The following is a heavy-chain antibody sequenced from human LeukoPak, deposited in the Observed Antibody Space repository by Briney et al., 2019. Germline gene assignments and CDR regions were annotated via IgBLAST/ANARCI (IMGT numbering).Heavy chain of an antibody. V-gene: IGHV1-2*02. Sequence: ASVKVSCKASGYTFTGYYMHWVRQAPGQGLEWMGWINPNSGGTNYAQKFQGRVTMTRDTSISTAYMELSRLRSDDTAVYYCAREITESSREEIITIFGVGFDIWGQGTMVTVSS. D-gene: IGHD3-3*01. J-gene: IGHJ3*02. CDR3: AREITESSREEIITIFGVGFDI. CDR1: GYTFTGYY. CDR2: INPNSGGT.